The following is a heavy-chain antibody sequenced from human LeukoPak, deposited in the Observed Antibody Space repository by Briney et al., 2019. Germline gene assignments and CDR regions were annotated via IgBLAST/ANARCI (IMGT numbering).Heavy chain of an antibody. D-gene: IGHD6-19*01. CDR1: GFTFDDYG. V-gene: IGHV3-20*01. J-gene: IGHJ6*03. CDR3: ARDTWGIAVHYMDV. CDR2: INWNGGST. Sequence: GGSLRLSCAASGFTFDDYGMSWVRQAPGKGLEWVSGINWNGGSTGYADSVKGRFTISRDNAKNSLYLQMNSLRAEDTALYHCARDTWGIAVHYMDVWGKGTTVTVSS.